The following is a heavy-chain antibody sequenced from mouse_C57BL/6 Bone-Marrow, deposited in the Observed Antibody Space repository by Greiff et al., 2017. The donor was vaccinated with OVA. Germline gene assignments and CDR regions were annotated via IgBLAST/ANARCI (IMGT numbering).Heavy chain of an antibody. V-gene: IGHV5-9-1*02. CDR1: GFTFSSYA. J-gene: IGHJ2*01. D-gene: IGHD2-2*01. CDR3: TREGGGYGYDFDY. CDR2: ISSGGDYI. Sequence: EVKLVESGEGLVKPGGSLKLSCAASGFTFSSYAMSWVRQTPEKRLEWVAYISSGGDYIYYADTVKGRFTISRDNARNTLYLQMSSLKSEDTAMYYCTREGGGYGYDFDYWGQGTTLTVSS.